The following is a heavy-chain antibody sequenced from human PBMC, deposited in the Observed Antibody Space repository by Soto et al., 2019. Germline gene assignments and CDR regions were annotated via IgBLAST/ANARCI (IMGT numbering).Heavy chain of an antibody. CDR3: ARDRRDLVTTPFVGGYYYYGMDV. CDR1: GFTFSSYA. Sequence: GGSLRLSCAASGFTFSSYAMHWVRQAPGKGLEWVAVISYDGSNKYYADSVKGRFTISRDNSKNTLYLQMNSLRAEDTAVYYCARDRRDLVTTPFVGGYYYYGMDVWGQGTTVTVSS. J-gene: IGHJ6*02. CDR2: ISYDGSNK. D-gene: IGHD4-17*01. V-gene: IGHV3-30-3*01.